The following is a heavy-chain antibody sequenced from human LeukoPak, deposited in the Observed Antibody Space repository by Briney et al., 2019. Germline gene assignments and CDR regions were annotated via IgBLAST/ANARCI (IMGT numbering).Heavy chain of an antibody. D-gene: IGHD6-19*01. CDR3: AKDARRTFGLSSGLYRGSYYFDY. J-gene: IGHJ4*02. Sequence: GGSLRLSCAASGFTFSSYSMNWVRQAPGKGLEWVSSISSSSSYIYYADSVKGRFAISRDNSKNTLYLQMNSLRAEDTAVYYCAKDARRTFGLSSGLYRGSYYFDYWGQGTLVTVSS. CDR1: GFTFSSYS. V-gene: IGHV3-21*01. CDR2: ISSSSSYI.